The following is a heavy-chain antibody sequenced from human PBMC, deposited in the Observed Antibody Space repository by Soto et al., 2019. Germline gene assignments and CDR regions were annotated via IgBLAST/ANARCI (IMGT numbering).Heavy chain of an antibody. D-gene: IGHD3-16*01. V-gene: IGHV4-59*01. CDR3: ARDAVGPYDP. J-gene: IGHJ5*02. CDR1: GAPITINY. CDR2: IYYSGST. Sequence: SETLSVTCTVSGAPITINYWSWIRQAPGKGLEWIGYIYYSGSTTYNPSLKSRVTMSADTSKDQFSLKLNSVTAADTAVYYCARDAVGPYDPWGLGILVTVSS.